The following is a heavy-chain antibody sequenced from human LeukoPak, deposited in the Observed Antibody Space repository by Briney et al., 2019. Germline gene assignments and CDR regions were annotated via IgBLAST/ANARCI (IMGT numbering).Heavy chain of an antibody. CDR1: GFTFSSYS. Sequence: PGGSLRLSCAASGFTFSSYSMNWVRQAPGKGLEWVSYIGSSGSSLYYADSVKGRFTISRDNAKNSLYLQMNSLRAEDTAVYYCAKDLSVYDSYFDYWGQGTLVTVSS. CDR3: AKDLSVYDSYFDY. J-gene: IGHJ4*02. CDR2: IGSSGSSL. D-gene: IGHD5/OR15-5a*01. V-gene: IGHV3-48*04.